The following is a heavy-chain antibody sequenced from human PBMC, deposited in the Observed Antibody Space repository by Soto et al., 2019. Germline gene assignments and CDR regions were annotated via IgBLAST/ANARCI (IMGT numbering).Heavy chain of an antibody. V-gene: IGHV2-5*02. CDR3: AYLPCSGGSCYWFSFSGMDV. CDR1: GFSLSTSGVG. D-gene: IGHD2-15*01. CDR2: IYWDDDK. J-gene: IGHJ6*02. Sequence: QITLKESGPTLVKPTQTLTLTCTFSGFSLSTSGVGVAGIRQPPAKAVEWLALIYWDDDKRYRPSMESRLTLTKDPSKNQVVLTMTNMDSVDTATYYCAYLPCSGGSCYWFSFSGMDVWGQGTTVTVSS.